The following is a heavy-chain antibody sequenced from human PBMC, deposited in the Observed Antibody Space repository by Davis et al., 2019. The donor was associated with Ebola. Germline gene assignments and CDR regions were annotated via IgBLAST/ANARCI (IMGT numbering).Heavy chain of an antibody. D-gene: IGHD6-13*01. J-gene: IGHJ3*01. CDR3: ASGRGIGADRAFDL. V-gene: IGHV1-69*13. CDR1: GGPSSSYA. CDR2: IIPIFGST. Sequence: SVKVSCKASGGPSSSYAFSWVRQAPGQGLEWMGAIIPIFGSTKYAQKFQGRITITADESTSTAYMELNSLRSEDTALFYCASGRGIGADRAFDLWGQGTMVTVSS.